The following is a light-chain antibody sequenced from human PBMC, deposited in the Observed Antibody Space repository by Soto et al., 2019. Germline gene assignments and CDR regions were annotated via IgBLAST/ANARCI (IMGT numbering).Light chain of an antibody. CDR1: QNVLYSSNNKNY. Sequence: DIVMSQSPDSLAVSLGERATINCKSSQNVLYSSNNKNYLAWYQQKPGQPPKLLIYWASTRESGVPDRFSGSGSGTDFTLTISSLQAEDAAVYYYQQYNSAPPTFGQGTKVEIK. V-gene: IGKV4-1*01. CDR3: QQYNSAPPT. J-gene: IGKJ1*01. CDR2: WAS.